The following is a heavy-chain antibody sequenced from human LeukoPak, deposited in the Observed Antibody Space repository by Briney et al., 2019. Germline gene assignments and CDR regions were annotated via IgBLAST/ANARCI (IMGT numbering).Heavy chain of an antibody. CDR1: GGSISSYY. CDR3: ASSPGYCSSISCYSYFDY. V-gene: IGHV4-4*07. D-gene: IGHD2-2*02. CDR2: IFTSGST. J-gene: IGHJ4*02. Sequence: SETLSLTCTVSGGSISSYYWSWIRQPAGEGLEWIGRIFTSGSTHYNPSLKSRVTMSVDTSKNQFSLKLSSVTAADTAVYYCASSPGYCSSISCYSYFDYWGQGTLVTVSS.